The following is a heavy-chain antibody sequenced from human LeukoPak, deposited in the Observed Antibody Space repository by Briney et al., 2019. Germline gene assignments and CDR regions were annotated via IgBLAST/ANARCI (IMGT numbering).Heavy chain of an antibody. CDR1: GYTFTSYD. CDR2: MNPNSGNT. D-gene: IGHD2-8*01. CDR3: ARTKVYAIPRTINWFDP. Sequence: GASVKVSCKASGYTFTSYDINWVRQATGQGLEWMGWMNPNSGNTGYAQMFEGRVTMTRDTSISTAYMELSSLRSEDTAVYYCARTKVYAIPRTINWFDPWGQGSLVTVSS. V-gene: IGHV1-8*01. J-gene: IGHJ5*02.